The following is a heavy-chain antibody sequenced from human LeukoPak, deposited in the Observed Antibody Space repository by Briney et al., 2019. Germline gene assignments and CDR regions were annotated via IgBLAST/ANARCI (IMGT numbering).Heavy chain of an antibody. Sequence: GSLRLSCAASGFTFRNYAMGWVRQAPGKGLEWVSIISAADGDNTYYADSVKGRFSISRDNSNNTLHLQMNTLRAEDTAVFYCAKFKGHYYYDSSGYCDNWGQGTLVTVSS. V-gene: IGHV3-23*01. CDR2: ISAADGDNT. CDR3: AKFKGHYYYDSSGYCDN. J-gene: IGHJ4*02. CDR1: GFTFRNYA. D-gene: IGHD3-22*01.